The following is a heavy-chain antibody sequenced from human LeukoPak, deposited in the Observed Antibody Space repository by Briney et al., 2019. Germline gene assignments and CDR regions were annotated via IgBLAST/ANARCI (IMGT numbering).Heavy chain of an antibody. Sequence: SETLSLTCTVSGGSISSYYWSWLRQPAGKGLEWIGRIYTSGSTNYNPSLKSRVTMSVDTSKNQFSLKLSSVTAADTAVYYCARMYENYYDSSGYYPDAFDIWGQGTMVTVSS. V-gene: IGHV4-4*07. J-gene: IGHJ3*02. D-gene: IGHD3-22*01. CDR2: IYTSGST. CDR1: GGSISSYY. CDR3: ARMYENYYDSSGYYPDAFDI.